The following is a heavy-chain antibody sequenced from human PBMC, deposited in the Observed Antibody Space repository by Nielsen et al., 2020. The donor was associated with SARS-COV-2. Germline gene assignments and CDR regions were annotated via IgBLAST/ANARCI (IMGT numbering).Heavy chain of an antibody. V-gene: IGHV6-1*01. CDR2: TYYRSKWYN. D-gene: IGHD3-22*01. CDR1: GDSVSSNSAA. Sequence: SQTLSLTCAISGDSVSSNSAAWNWIRQSPSRGLEWLGRTYYRSKWYNDYAVSVKSRIPINPDTSKNQFSLQLNSVTPEDTAVYYCATRGYYYDSSGYYFDYWGQGTLVTVSS. CDR3: ATRGYYYDSSGYYFDY. J-gene: IGHJ4*02.